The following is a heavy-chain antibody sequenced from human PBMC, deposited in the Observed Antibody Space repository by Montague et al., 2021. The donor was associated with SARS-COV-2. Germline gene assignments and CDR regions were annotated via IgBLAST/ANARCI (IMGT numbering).Heavy chain of an antibody. CDR3: ASPTYYYDSSGSDAFDI. CDR2: IYYSGST. V-gene: IGHV4-39*01. D-gene: IGHD3-22*01. J-gene: IGHJ3*02. Sequence: SETLSLTCTVSGGSISSSSYYWGWIRQPPGKGLERIGSIYYSGSTYYNPSLKSRVTISVDTSKNQFSLKLSSVAAADTAVYYCASPTYYYDSSGSDAFDIWGQGTMVTVSS. CDR1: GGSISSSSYY.